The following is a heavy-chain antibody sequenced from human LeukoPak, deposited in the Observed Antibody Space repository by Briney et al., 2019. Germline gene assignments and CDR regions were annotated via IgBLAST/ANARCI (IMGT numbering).Heavy chain of an antibody. CDR1: VGSITNYH. CDR3: VRVTTGTVDS. J-gene: IGHJ4*02. Sequence: ASETLSLTCTISVGSITNYHWGWIRQPPGKGLEWVGYISYSGSTTYRPSLKSRVTISVDLSTNQFSLNLNSVTAADTAVYYCVRVTTGTVDSWGQGTLVAVSS. V-gene: IGHV4-59*01. CDR2: ISYSGST. D-gene: IGHD1-1*01.